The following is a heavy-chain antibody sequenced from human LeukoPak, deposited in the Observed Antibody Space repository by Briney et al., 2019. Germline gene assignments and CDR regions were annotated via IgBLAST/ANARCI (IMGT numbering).Heavy chain of an antibody. CDR2: IWYDGSNK. D-gene: IGHD5-18*01. CDR1: GFTFSDYA. CDR3: ARGLGYSYGYGIDY. Sequence: GGSLRLSCAASGFTFSDYAMPWVRQAPGKGLEWVAIIWYDGSNKYHADSVKGRFTISRDNSKNTLYLQMNSLRAEDTALYYCARGLGYSYGYGIDYWGQGTLVTVSS. J-gene: IGHJ4*02. V-gene: IGHV3-33*08.